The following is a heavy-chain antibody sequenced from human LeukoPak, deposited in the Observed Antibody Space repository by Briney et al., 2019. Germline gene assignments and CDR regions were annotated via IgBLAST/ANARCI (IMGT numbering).Heavy chain of an antibody. CDR3: VRHDSYIPF. CDR2: ISDNDGST. Sequence: GGSPTLSCAASGFTFKNYAMSWVRQTPGMGLEWVSAISDNDGSTYYTDSVKGRFTISRDNSKDTVYLQMNNLRAADTALYFCVRHDSYIPFWGQGSLVTVSS. D-gene: IGHD5-18*01. CDR1: GFTFKNYA. J-gene: IGHJ1*01. V-gene: IGHV3-23*01.